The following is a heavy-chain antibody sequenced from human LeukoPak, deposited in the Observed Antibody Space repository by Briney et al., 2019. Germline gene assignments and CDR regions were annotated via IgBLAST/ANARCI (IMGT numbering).Heavy chain of an antibody. Sequence: SGSGGSTYYADSVKGRFTISRDNSKNTLYLQMNSLRAEDTAVYYCAKDGGLERRGYYFDCWGQGTLVTVSS. CDR2: SGSGGST. CDR3: AKDGGLERRGYYFDC. V-gene: IGHV3-23*01. D-gene: IGHD1-1*01. J-gene: IGHJ4*02.